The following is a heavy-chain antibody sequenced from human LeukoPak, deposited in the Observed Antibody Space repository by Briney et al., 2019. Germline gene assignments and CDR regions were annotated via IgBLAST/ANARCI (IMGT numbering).Heavy chain of an antibody. J-gene: IGHJ4*02. CDR3: ARHGGSYYGY. CDR1: GYSISSGYY. D-gene: IGHD1-26*01. CDR2: IYHSGST. Sequence: SETLSLTCAVSGYSISSGYYWGWIRQPPGKGLEWIGNIYHSGSTYYNPSLKSRVTISVDTSKNQFSLKMSSVTAADTAVYYCARHGGSYYGYWGQGTLVSVSS. V-gene: IGHV4-38-2*01.